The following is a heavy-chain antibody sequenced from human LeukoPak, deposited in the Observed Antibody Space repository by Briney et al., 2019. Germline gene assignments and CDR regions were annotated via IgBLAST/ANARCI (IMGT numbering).Heavy chain of an antibody. J-gene: IGHJ4*02. CDR2: FDPEDGET. V-gene: IGHV1-24*01. D-gene: IGHD5-12*01. CDR1: GYTLTELS. Sequence: EASVKVSCKVSGYTLTELSMHWVRQAPGKGLEWMGGFDPEDGETIYAQKFQGRVTMTRDTSISTAYMELSRLRSDDTAVYYCARGVDIVATIYWGQGTLVTVSS. CDR3: ARGVDIVATIY.